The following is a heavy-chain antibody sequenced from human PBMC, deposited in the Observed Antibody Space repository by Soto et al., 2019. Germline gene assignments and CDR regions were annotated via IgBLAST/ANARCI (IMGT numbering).Heavy chain of an antibody. V-gene: IGHV4-34*01. CDR3: ARGHNLGFDY. D-gene: IGHD1-1*01. J-gene: IGHJ4*02. Sequence: QVQLQQWGAGLLKPSETLSLTCAVYGGSFSGYYWSWIRQPPGKGLEWIGEINHSGSTNYNPSLKSRVTISVDTSKNQFSLKLSSVTAADTAVYYCARGHNLGFDYWGQGTLVTVSS. CDR2: INHSGST. CDR1: GGSFSGYY.